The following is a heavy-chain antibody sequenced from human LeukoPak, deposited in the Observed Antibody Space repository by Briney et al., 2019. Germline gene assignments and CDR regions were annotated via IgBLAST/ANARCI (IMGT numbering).Heavy chain of an antibody. J-gene: IGHJ4*02. CDR3: ARDSSSSGIDF. D-gene: IGHD6-6*01. CDR1: GFTVSSNY. CDR2: IYSGGTT. Sequence: GGSLRLSCAASGFTVSSNYMSWVRQAPGKGLEWVSIIYSGGTTYYADFVKGRFTISRDNSKNTLYLQMNSLRAEDTAIYYCARDSSSSGIDFWGQGTLVTVSS. V-gene: IGHV3-53*01.